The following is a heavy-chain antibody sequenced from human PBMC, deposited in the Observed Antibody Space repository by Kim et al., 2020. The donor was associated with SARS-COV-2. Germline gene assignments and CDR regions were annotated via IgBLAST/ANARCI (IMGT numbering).Heavy chain of an antibody. CDR3: AKSLGSNYYYDSSGYYSGRHAFDI. D-gene: IGHD3-22*01. Sequence: GGSLRLSCAASGFTFSSYAMSWVRQAPGKGLEWVSAISGSGGSTYSADSVKGRFTISRDNSKNTLYLQMNSLRAEDTAVYYCAKSLGSNYYYDSSGYYSGRHAFDIWGQGTMVTVSS. J-gene: IGHJ3*02. V-gene: IGHV3-23*01. CDR2: ISGSGGST. CDR1: GFTFSSYA.